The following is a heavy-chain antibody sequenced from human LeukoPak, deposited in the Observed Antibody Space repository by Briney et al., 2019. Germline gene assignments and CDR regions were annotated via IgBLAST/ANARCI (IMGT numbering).Heavy chain of an antibody. D-gene: IGHD3-10*01. CDR2: IYYSGST. V-gene: IGHV4-31*03. CDR3: ARSKDQPPYYYGSGSSNAPYFYYYYYMDV. J-gene: IGHJ6*03. Sequence: TLSLTCTVSGGSISSGGYYWSWIRQHPGKGLEWIGYIYYSGSTYYNPSLKSRVTISVDTSKNQFSLKLSSVTAADTAVYYCARSKDQPPYYYGSGSSNAPYFYYYYYMDVWGKGTTVTVSS. CDR1: GGSISSGGYY.